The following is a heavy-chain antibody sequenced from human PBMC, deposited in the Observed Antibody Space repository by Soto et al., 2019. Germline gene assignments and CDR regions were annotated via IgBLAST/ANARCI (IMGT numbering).Heavy chain of an antibody. Sequence: SETLSLTCTVSGGSISSGGYYWSCHRQHPGKGLEWSGDIYYSGSTFYNPSLKSRITISSDTSKNQFSLKLNAVTAADTAVYYCARTAWHFFDSWGQGTLVTVSS. CDR2: IYYSGST. D-gene: IGHD3-3*02. J-gene: IGHJ4*02. CDR3: ARTAWHFFDS. V-gene: IGHV4-31*03. CDR1: GGSISSGGYY.